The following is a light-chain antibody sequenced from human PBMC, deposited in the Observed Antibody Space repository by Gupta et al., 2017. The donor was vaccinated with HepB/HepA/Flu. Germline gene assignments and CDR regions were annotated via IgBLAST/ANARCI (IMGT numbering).Light chain of an antibody. V-gene: IGKV2-28*01. CDR2: SGS. CDR3: MQTLQTPWT. Sequence: DIVMTQSPPSLLVPSGAPASTSCRASQSLLHRDGYNPLDWYLQKQGQSPQLLSYSGSNRASGVPARCIGRGAGTNFTLKTTRGEAEDVGVYYCMQTLQTPWTFGQGNKVEIK. CDR1: QSLLHRDGYNP. J-gene: IGKJ1*01.